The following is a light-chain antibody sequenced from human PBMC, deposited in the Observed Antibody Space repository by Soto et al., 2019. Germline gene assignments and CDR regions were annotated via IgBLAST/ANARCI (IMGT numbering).Light chain of an antibody. J-gene: IGKJ5*01. CDR2: DAS. V-gene: IGKV3-11*01. CDR3: QQRNVWPPVT. CDR1: QSVRSY. Sequence: ESMLTQSPATLSLSPGERATLSCRASQSVRSYLAWYQQKPGQAPRLLIYDASNRAPGIPARFSGSGSGTDFTLTISSLEPEDSAVYYCQQRNVWPPVTFGQGTRLEIK.